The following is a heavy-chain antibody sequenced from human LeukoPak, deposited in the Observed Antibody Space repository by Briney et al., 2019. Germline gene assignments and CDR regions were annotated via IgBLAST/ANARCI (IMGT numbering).Heavy chain of an antibody. CDR2: IYYSGST. D-gene: IGHD2-8*02. J-gene: IGHJ6*03. V-gene: IGHV4-59*12. Sequence: PSETLSLTCTVSGGSISSYYWSWIRQPPGKGLEWIGYIYYSGSTNYNPSLKSRVTISVDTSKNQFSLKLSSVTAADTAVYYCARDRGYWSFYYYYYMDVWGKGTTVTVSS. CDR1: GGSISSYY. CDR3: ARDRGYWSFYYYYYMDV.